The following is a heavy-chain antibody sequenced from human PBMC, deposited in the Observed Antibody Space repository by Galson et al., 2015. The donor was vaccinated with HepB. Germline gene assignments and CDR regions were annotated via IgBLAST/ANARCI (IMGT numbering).Heavy chain of an antibody. D-gene: IGHD5-12*01. V-gene: IGHV1-2*02. CDR3: SSRAGGYTNAAGH. CDR2: ISPKSGVA. CDR1: GYTFIDYY. J-gene: IGHJ4*02. Sequence: SVKVSCKASGYTFIDYYMHWVRQAPGQRLEWMGWISPKSGVAHYAQKFQGRLTMTRDTSITTAYMELSGLKSDDTAVYYCSSRAGGYTNAAGHWGRGTLVTVSS.